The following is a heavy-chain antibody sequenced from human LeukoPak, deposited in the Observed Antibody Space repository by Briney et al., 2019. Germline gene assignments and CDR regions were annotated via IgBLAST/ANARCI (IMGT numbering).Heavy chain of an antibody. CDR2: IRYDGSNK. J-gene: IGHJ4*02. CDR1: GFTFSTYG. Sequence: GGSLRLSCAASGFTFSTYGMPWVRQAPGKGLEWVAVIRYDGSNKYYADSVKGRFTISRDNSKNTLYLQMNSLRAEDTAVYYCARMYQLLLDYWGQGTLVTVSS. D-gene: IGHD2-2*01. CDR3: ARMYQLLLDY. V-gene: IGHV3-33*01.